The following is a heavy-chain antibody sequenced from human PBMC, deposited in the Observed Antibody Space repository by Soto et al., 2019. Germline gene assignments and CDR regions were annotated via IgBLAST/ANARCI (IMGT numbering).Heavy chain of an antibody. V-gene: IGHV3-48*01. CDR2: ISSSSSTI. J-gene: IGHJ5*02. Sequence: GGSLRLSCAASGFTFSSYSMNWVRQAPGKGLEWVSYISSSSSTIYYADSVKGRFTISRDNAKNSLYLQMNSLRAEDTAVYYCARDHFWSGYYNNWFDPWGQGTLVTVSS. D-gene: IGHD3-3*02. CDR1: GFTFSSYS. CDR3: ARDHFWSGYYNNWFDP.